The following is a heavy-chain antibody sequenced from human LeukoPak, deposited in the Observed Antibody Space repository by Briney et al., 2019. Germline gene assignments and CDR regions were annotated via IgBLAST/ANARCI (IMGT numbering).Heavy chain of an antibody. D-gene: IGHD2-15*01. Sequence: SVNVTRNGSGGSFSIYTISGVRQPPAQGLELMGGILTSFGIANYAHEFQGRVTITADKSTSTAYMELSSLRSEDTAVYYCARGYCSGGSCDYFDYWGQGTLVTVSS. CDR2: ILTSFGIA. J-gene: IGHJ4*02. V-gene: IGHV1-69*17. CDR3: ARGYCSGGSCDYFDY. CDR1: GGSFSIYT.